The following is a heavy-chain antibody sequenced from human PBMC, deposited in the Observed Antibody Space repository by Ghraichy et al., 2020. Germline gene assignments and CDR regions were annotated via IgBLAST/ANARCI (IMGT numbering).Heavy chain of an antibody. J-gene: IGHJ3*02. D-gene: IGHD6-19*01. CDR2: IYYSGST. Sequence: SETLSLTCTVSGGSISSSSYYWGWIRQPPGKGLEWIGSIYYSGSTYYNPSLKSRVTISVDTSKNQFSLKLSSVTAADTAVYYCARPAVLAASPDAFDIWGQGTMVTVSS. V-gene: IGHV4-39*01. CDR3: ARPAVLAASPDAFDI. CDR1: GGSISSSSYY.